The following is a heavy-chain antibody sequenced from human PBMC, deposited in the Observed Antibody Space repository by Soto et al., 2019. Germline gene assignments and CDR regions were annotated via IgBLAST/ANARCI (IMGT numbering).Heavy chain of an antibody. CDR1: GGSISSGDYY. CDR3: ARSGYSYGPGIKFDY. D-gene: IGHD5-18*01. V-gene: IGHV4-30-4*01. Sequence: PSEMLSLTCTVSGGSISSGDYYWSWIRQPPGKGLEWIGYIYYSGSTYYNPSLKSRVTISVDTSKNQFSLKLSSVTAADTAVYYCARSGYSYGPGIKFDYWGQGTLVTVSS. CDR2: IYYSGST. J-gene: IGHJ4*02.